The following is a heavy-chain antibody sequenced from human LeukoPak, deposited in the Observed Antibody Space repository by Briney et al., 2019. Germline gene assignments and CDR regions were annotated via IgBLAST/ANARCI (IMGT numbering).Heavy chain of an antibody. V-gene: IGHV3-23*01. CDR2: TRGSGDTT. Sequence: PGGSLRLSCAASGLTFSNYAMSWVRQAPGKGLEWVSATRGSGDTTYYADSVKGRFTISRDNSKNTLYLQMNSLRAEDTAVYYCANLGYNYAHGDYWGQGTLVTVSS. D-gene: IGHD5-18*01. J-gene: IGHJ4*02. CDR1: GLTFSNYA. CDR3: ANLGYNYAHGDY.